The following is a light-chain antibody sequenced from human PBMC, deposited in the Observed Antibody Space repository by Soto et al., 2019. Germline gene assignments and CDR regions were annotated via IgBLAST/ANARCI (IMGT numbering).Light chain of an antibody. Sequence: EIVLTQSPATLSLSPGEGAALSCRASQSTGSYLAWYQQKPGQAPRLLIYDTSNRATGIPARFSGSGSGTDFTLTISSLEPEHFAVYYCQQRSDSLPFGGGTKVEIK. CDR1: QSTGSY. CDR2: DTS. J-gene: IGKJ4*01. CDR3: QQRSDSLP. V-gene: IGKV3-11*01.